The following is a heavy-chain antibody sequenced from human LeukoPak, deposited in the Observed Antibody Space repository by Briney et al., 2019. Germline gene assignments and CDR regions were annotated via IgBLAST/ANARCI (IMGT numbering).Heavy chain of an antibody. J-gene: IGHJ4*02. D-gene: IGHD6-13*01. V-gene: IGHV3-23*01. CDR1: GFTFSSYA. CDR3: AVPSRSSSWDY. CDR2: ISGSGGST. Sequence: PGRSLRLSCAASGFTFSSYAMHWVRQAPGKGLEWVSAISGSGGSTYYADSVKGRFTISRDNSKNTLYLQMNSLRAEDTATYYCAVPSRSSSWDYWGQGTLVTVSS.